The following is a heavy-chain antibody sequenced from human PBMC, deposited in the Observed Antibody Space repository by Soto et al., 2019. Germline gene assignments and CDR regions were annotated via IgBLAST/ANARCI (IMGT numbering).Heavy chain of an antibody. Sequence: GGSLRLSCAASGFTFSSYSMNWVRQAPGKGLEWVSYISSSRSSIYYADSVKGRFTISRDNAKNPLYLQMNSLRDEDTAVYYCARSPEGVAAATPLGYYGMDVWGQGTTVTVSS. CDR1: GFTFSSYS. J-gene: IGHJ6*02. V-gene: IGHV3-48*02. CDR2: ISSSRSSI. D-gene: IGHD2-2*01. CDR3: ARSPEGVAAATPLGYYGMDV.